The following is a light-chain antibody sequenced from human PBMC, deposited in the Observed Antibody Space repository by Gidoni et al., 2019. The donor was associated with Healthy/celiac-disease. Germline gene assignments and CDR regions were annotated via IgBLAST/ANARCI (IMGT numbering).Light chain of an antibody. CDR3: SSYRSSSTYV. Sequence: QSALTQPASVSGSPGQSITISCTGTSSDVGDYNYVSWYQQHPGKAPKLMIFEVSNRPPGVSNRFSGSKSGNTASLTISGLQAEDEADYYCSSYRSSSTYVFGTGTKVTVL. V-gene: IGLV2-14*01. CDR2: EVS. J-gene: IGLJ1*01. CDR1: SSDVGDYNY.